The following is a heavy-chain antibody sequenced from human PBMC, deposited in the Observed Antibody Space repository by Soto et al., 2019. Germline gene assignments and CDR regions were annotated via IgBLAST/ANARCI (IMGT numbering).Heavy chain of an antibody. V-gene: IGHV3-7*03. Sequence: PGGSLRLSSAASGFTFRSYAMSWVRQAPGKGLEWVANIKGDGSETHYVDSVKGRFTISRDNAKNSLHLQMDSLRGEDTAIYYSASPGGELEPLTGWGQGTLVTISS. CDR2: IKGDGSET. D-gene: IGHD1-1*01. CDR3: ASPGGELEPLTG. J-gene: IGHJ4*02. CDR1: GFTFRSYA.